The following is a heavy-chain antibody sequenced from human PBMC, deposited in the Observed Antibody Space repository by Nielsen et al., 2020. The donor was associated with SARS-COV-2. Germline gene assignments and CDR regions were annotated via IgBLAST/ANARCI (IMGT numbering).Heavy chain of an antibody. CDR3: ANGVRGAY. CDR1: GFNFSNYF. J-gene: IGHJ4*02. V-gene: IGHV3-11*03. CDR2: ISNSNRYT. Sequence: GGSLRLSCAASGFNFSNYFMAWIRQVPGKGLHSVSYISNSNRYTKYADSVMGRFTISRDNTKNSLYLQMDSLRAEDTAVYYCANGVRGAYWGQGALVTVSS. D-gene: IGHD3-10*01.